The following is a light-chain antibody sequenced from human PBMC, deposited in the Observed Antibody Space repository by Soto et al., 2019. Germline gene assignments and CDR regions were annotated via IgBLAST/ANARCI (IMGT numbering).Light chain of an antibody. CDR1: QSARSS. CDR2: DVS. Sequence: IVTAYSPGTLSLSPVQRATLSCKASQSARSSLGWHQQKPGQPPRLLIHDVSIRATGIPARFNGSGSGTEFTLTISSLQSEDFAVYYCQQYNNWPTTFGQGTRLEIK. J-gene: IGKJ5*01. V-gene: IGKV3-15*01. CDR3: QQYNNWPTT.